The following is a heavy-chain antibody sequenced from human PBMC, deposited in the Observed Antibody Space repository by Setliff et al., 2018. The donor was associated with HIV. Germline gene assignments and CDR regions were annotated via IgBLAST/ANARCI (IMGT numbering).Heavy chain of an antibody. CDR1: GGSISSNSYY. Sequence: SETLSLTCTVSGGSISSNSYYWGWIRQPPGKGLEWIGSIYHSGRTYYNPSLKSRVTTSVDTSKNQFSLKLTSVTAADTAVYYCARDQPQDYDSLTGYYTGRYFDYWGRGTRVTVSS. CDR3: ARDQPQDYDSLTGYYTGRYFDY. J-gene: IGHJ4*02. D-gene: IGHD3-9*01. CDR2: IYHSGRT. V-gene: IGHV4-39*07.